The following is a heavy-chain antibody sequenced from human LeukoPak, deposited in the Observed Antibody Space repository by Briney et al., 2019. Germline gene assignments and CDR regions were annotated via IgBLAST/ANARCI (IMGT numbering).Heavy chain of an antibody. D-gene: IGHD3-16*02. CDR1: GGSISSSSYY. J-gene: IGHJ4*02. CDR3: FGYDYVWGSYRSLGDY. Sequence: PSETLSLTCTVPGGSISSSSYYWGWIRQPPGKGLEWIGSIYYSGSTYYNPSLKSRVTISVDTSKNQFSLKLSSVTAADTAVYYCFGYDYVWGSYRSLGDYWGQGTLDTVSS. V-gene: IGHV4-39*01. CDR2: IYYSGST.